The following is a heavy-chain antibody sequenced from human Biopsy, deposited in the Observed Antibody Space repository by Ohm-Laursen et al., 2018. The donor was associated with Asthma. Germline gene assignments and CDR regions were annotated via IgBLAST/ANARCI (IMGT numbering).Heavy chain of an antibody. D-gene: IGHD4-17*01. Sequence: GASVKVSCKISGYSLTDLSIHWVGQAPGQGLEWMGGHDHEEGGTVNARRFQGRVTMTEDTSTDTAYMELSSLSSDDTAVYYCASDFPKDYVRYNFQFWGQGTLVTVSS. CDR1: GYSLTDLS. V-gene: IGHV1-24*01. J-gene: IGHJ4*02. CDR2: HDHEEGGT. CDR3: ASDFPKDYVRYNFQF.